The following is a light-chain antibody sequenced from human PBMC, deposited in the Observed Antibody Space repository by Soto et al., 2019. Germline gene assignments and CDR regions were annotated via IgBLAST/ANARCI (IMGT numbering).Light chain of an antibody. V-gene: IGKV3-15*01. J-gene: IGKJ4*01. Sequence: EIVMTQSPATLSVSPGERATLSCRASQSVSSNLAWYQHKPGQAPRLLIYGASIRATGVPAKFSGSGSGTEFPLTISSLQSEDCAVYYCQQYQKWPLTFGGGTKAEIK. CDR1: QSVSSN. CDR3: QQYQKWPLT. CDR2: GAS.